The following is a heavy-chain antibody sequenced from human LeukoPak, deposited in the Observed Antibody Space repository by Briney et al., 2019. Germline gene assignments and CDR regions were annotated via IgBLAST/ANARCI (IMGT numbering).Heavy chain of an antibody. D-gene: IGHD3-16*01. CDR2: ISSSSGYI. CDR1: GFTFSSYA. Sequence: PGGSLRLSCAASGFTFSSYAMSWVRQAPGKGLEWVSSISSSSGYIYYADSVKGRFTISRDNAKNSLYLQMNSLRAEDTAVYYCARDLYTLGYWGQGTLVTVSS. J-gene: IGHJ4*02. V-gene: IGHV3-21*01. CDR3: ARDLYTLGY.